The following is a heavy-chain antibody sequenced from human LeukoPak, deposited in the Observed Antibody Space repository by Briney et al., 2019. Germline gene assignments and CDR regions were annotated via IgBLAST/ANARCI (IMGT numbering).Heavy chain of an antibody. V-gene: IGHV1-2*02. J-gene: IGHJ5*02. CDR3: AHYDILTGRGNWFDP. CDR2: INPNSGGT. CDR1: GYTFTSYG. D-gene: IGHD3-9*01. Sequence: ASVKVSCKASGYTFTSYGISWVRQAPGQGLEWMGWINPNSGGTNYAQKFQGRVTMTRDTSISTAYMELSRLRSDDTAVYHCAHYDILTGRGNWFDPWGQGTLVTVSS.